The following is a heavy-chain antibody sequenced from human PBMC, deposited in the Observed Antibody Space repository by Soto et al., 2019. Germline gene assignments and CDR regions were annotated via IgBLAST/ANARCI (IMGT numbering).Heavy chain of an antibody. CDR2: TSYDGSNK. CDR3: AKDSGTGTTSDYYYYGMDV. D-gene: IGHD1-7*01. CDR1: GFTFSTNG. J-gene: IGHJ6*02. Sequence: QVQLVESGGGVVQPGRSLRLSCAASGFTFSTNGMHWVRQAPGKGLEWVAVTSYDGSNKYYADSVKGRFTISRDNSKNTLYLQMNSLRAEDTAVYYCAKDSGTGTTSDYYYYGMDVWGQGTTVTVSS. V-gene: IGHV3-30*18.